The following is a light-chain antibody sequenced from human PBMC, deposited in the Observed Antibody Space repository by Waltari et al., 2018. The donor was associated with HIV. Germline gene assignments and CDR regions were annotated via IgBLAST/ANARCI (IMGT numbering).Light chain of an antibody. Sequence: QSALTQPASVSGSPGQSITISCTGTSSDVGGYNYVSLYQQHPGKAPKLMIYEVTNRPSGVSNRFSGSKSGNPASLTISGLQVEDEADYYCSSYTSSSLEIFGGGTKLTVL. J-gene: IGLJ2*01. CDR1: SSDVGGYNY. V-gene: IGLV2-14*03. CDR3: SSYTSSSLEI. CDR2: EVT.